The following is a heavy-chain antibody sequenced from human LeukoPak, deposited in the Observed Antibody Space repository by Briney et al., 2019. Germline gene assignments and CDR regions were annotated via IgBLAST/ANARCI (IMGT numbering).Heavy chain of an antibody. V-gene: IGHV3-33*01. Sequence: GGSLRLSCAASGFTFSSYGMHWVRQAPGKGLEWVAAIWVDGSNRDYADSVKGRFTISRDNSKNTLYLQMNSLRAEDTAVYYCARDGTTYYDILTGTEKWFDPWGQGTLVTVSS. D-gene: IGHD3-9*01. J-gene: IGHJ5*02. CDR2: IWVDGSNR. CDR1: GFTFSSYG. CDR3: ARDGTTYYDILTGTEKWFDP.